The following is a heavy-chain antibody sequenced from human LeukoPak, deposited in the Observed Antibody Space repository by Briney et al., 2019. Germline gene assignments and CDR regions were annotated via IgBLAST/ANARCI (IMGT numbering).Heavy chain of an antibody. J-gene: IGHJ1*01. CDR1: GGSISSSNW. CDR3: ARAEVVGAHLRSGYFQH. V-gene: IGHV4-4*02. Sequence: SETLSLTCAVSGGSISSSNWWSWVRQPPGKGLEWIGEIYHSGSTNYNPSLESRVTISVDKSKNQFSLNVSSVTAADTAVYYCARAEVVGAHLRSGYFQHWGQGTLVIVSS. CDR2: IYHSGST. D-gene: IGHD1-26*01.